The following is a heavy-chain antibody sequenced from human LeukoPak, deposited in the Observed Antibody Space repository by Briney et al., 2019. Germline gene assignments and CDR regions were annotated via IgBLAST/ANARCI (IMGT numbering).Heavy chain of an antibody. CDR3: ASRDIVVVRAARYGVDF. CDR1: GFTFSSYA. CDR2: ISGSGGST. Sequence: GGSLRLSCAASGFTFSSYAMSWVRQAPGKGLEWVSAISGSGGSTYYADSVKGRFTISRDNSKNTLYLQMNGLRAEATAVYCCASRDIVVVRAARYGVDFWGKGTTVTVPS. D-gene: IGHD2-2*01. J-gene: IGHJ6*04. V-gene: IGHV3-23*01.